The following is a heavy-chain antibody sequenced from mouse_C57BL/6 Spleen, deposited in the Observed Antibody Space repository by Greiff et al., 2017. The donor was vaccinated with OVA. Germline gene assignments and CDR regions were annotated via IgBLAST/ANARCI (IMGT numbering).Heavy chain of an antibody. V-gene: IGHV1-82*01. CDR1: GYAFSSSW. Sequence: QVQLQQSGPELVKPGASVKISCKASGYAFSSSWMNWVKQRPGKGLEWIGRIYPGDGDTNYNGKFKGKATLTADKSSSTAYMQLSSLTSEDSAVYFCARWDTTVVDGYWGQGTTLTVSS. CDR2: IYPGDGDT. D-gene: IGHD1-1*01. J-gene: IGHJ2*01. CDR3: ARWDTTVVDGY.